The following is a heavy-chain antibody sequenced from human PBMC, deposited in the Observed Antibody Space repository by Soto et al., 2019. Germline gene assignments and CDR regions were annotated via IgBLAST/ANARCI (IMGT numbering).Heavy chain of an antibody. CDR2: FFIGGNT. Sequence: SETLSLTCTVSGDSISSSTYYWGWMRQPPGKGLEWIGSFFIGGNTYYNPSLKSRVTISVDTSKNQFSLKLSSVTAADTAVYYCARSDGRYWGQGTLVTVSS. CDR1: GDSISSSTYY. J-gene: IGHJ4*02. V-gene: IGHV4-39*07. CDR3: ARSDGRY.